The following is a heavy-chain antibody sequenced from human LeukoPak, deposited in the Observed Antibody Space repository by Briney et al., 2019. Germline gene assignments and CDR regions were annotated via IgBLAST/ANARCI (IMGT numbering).Heavy chain of an antibody. CDR1: GGSISSSSYY. CDR2: IYYSGRT. V-gene: IGHV4-39*01. Sequence: SETLSLTCSVSGGSISSSSYYWGWIRQPSGKGLEWIGSIYYSGRTYYNPSLKSRVTISVDTSKNQFSLDLTSVTATDTAVYYCARLVGSCSTTSCSFDYWGQGTLVTVSS. CDR3: ARLVGSCSTTSCSFDY. D-gene: IGHD2-2*01. J-gene: IGHJ4*02.